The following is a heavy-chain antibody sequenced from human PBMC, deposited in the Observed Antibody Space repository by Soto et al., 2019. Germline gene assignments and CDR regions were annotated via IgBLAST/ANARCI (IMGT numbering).Heavy chain of an antibody. Sequence: QLQLQESGPGLVKPSETLSLTCTVSGDSISSSSYFWGWIRQPPGKGLEWIGSIYHTGTTYYNPSLKSPVIMSVDTSKNQFSLDLNSVTAADTAVYYCARRNPSSPYFDYWGRGTLVTVSS. D-gene: IGHD4-4*01. CDR3: ARRNPSSPYFDY. V-gene: IGHV4-39*01. J-gene: IGHJ4*02. CDR1: GDSISSSSYF. CDR2: IYHTGTT.